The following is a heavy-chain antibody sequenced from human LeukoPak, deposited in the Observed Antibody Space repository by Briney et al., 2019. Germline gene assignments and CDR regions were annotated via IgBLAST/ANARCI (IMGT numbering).Heavy chain of an antibody. CDR3: ARYDSRGSASTRFDS. V-gene: IGHV4-38-2*01. D-gene: IGHD4-23*01. Sequence: SETLSLTCAVSGYPLGRNYFWGWVRQPPGKRLEWIGRIYGSESTTYNPSHMNRVTISVDTSRNHLSLQLTSATAADTAVYYCARYDSRGSASTRFDSWGQGILVTISS. CDR2: IYGSEST. CDR1: GYPLGRNYF. J-gene: IGHJ5*01.